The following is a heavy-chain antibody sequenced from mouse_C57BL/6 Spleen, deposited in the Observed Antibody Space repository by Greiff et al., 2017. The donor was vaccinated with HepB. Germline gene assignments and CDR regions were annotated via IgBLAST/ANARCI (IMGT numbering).Heavy chain of an antibody. D-gene: IGHD1-1*01. J-gene: IGHJ3*01. Sequence: EVKLVESGGGLVKPGGSLKLSCAASGFTFSSYAMSWVRQTPEKRLEWVATISDGGSYTYYPDNVKGRFTISRDNAKNNLYLQMSHLKSEDTAMYYCAGDNYYGSSEFAYWGQGTLVTVSA. V-gene: IGHV5-4*01. CDR1: GFTFSSYA. CDR3: AGDNYYGSSEFAY. CDR2: ISDGGSYT.